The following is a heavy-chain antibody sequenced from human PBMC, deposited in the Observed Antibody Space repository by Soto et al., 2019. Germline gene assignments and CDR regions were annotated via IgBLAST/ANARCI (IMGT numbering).Heavy chain of an antibody. CDR1: GFTFSSYS. CDR2: IGSSSSTL. Sequence: GGSLRLSCAASGFTFSSYSMNWVRQAPGKGLEWVSYIGSSSSTLYYADSVKGPCTISRDNAKNSLYLLMKSQRDEDTAVYYCARDRGYSWPYYGMDVWGQGTTVTVSS. J-gene: IGHJ6*02. CDR3: ARDRGYSWPYYGMDV. D-gene: IGHD5-18*01. V-gene: IGHV3-48*02.